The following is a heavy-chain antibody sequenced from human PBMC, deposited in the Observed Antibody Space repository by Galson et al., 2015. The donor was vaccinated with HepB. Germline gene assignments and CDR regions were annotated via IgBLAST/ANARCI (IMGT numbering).Heavy chain of an antibody. CDR1: GFTFSSYA. V-gene: IGHV3-23*01. D-gene: IGHD3-16*02. CDR3: AKARDDYVWGSYRYSPSAFDI. CDR2: ISGSGGST. J-gene: IGHJ3*02. Sequence: SLRLSCAASGFTFSSYAMSWVRQAPGKGLEWVSAISGSGGSTYYADSVKGRFTISRDNSKNTLYLQMNSLRAEDTAVYYCAKARDDYVWGSYRYSPSAFDIWGQGTMVTVSS.